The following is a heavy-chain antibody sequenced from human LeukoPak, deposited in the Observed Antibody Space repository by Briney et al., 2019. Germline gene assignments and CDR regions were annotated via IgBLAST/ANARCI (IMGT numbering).Heavy chain of an antibody. CDR2: ITSYNGNT. CDR3: AREGTGETAFDY. Sequence: ASVKVSCKASGYSFTKYGISWVRQAPGQGLEWMGWITSYNGNTNYAQKFQGRLTMTIDTSTTTAYMELRGLRSDDTAVYYCAREGTGETAFDYWGQGTLVTVSS. V-gene: IGHV1-18*01. J-gene: IGHJ4*02. D-gene: IGHD1-1*01. CDR1: GYSFTKYG.